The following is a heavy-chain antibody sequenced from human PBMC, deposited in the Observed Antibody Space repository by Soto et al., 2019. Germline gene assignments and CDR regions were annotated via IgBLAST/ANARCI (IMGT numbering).Heavy chain of an antibody. CDR3: ARVPRFDTWYFDY. CDR1: GFSVNTHV. Sequence: QVQLVESGGGVVQPGRSLRLSCAASGFSVNTHVIHWIRQAPGKGLEWVAVLWYDGSREYYADSVKGRFTISRDNSKNMMYLQMDNLRVEDTAVYYCARVPRFDTWYFDYWDQGTLATVSS. J-gene: IGHJ4*02. V-gene: IGHV3-33*01. CDR2: LWYDGSRE. D-gene: IGHD2-2*02.